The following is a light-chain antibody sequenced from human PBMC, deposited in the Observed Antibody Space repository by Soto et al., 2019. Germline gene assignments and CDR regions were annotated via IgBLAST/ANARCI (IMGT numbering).Light chain of an antibody. CDR1: QRVTSN. CDR3: QQYHKWPLT. V-gene: IGKV3-15*01. CDR2: TTS. J-gene: IGKJ1*01. Sequence: EIVMTQSPATLSVSPGERAILSCRASQRVTSNLAWYQQKPGQAPRLLIYTTSTRATGIPARFSGSGSQTEFTLTISSLQSEDFAVYYCQQYHKWPLTFGQGTKVEIK.